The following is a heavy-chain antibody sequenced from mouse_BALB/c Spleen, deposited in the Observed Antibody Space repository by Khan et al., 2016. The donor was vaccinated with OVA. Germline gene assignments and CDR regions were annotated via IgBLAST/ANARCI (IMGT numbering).Heavy chain of an antibody. D-gene: IGHD1-1*01. CDR2: ISTGGAYT. V-gene: IGHV5-6*01. Sequence: EVELMGSGGDFVRPGESLKLSCAASGFTFSTYGMSWVRQTPDKRLEWVATISTGGAYTYYPDSVKGRFTISRDNAKNTLYLQLSSLKSEDTAIXSCARLAYYYNSEGFAYWGQGTLVTVSA. CDR3: ARLAYYYNSEGFAY. J-gene: IGHJ3*01. CDR1: GFTFSTYG.